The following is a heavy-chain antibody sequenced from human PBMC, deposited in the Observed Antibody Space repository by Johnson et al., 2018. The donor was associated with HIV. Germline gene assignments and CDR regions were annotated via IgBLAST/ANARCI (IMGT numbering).Heavy chain of an antibody. CDR2: ISFAGSNK. CDR1: GFTFSSYA. Sequence: QVQLVESGGGVVQPGRSLRLSCAASGFTFSSYAMHWVRQAPGKGLEWVAVISFAGSNKYYTDSVKGRFTISRDNAKNSLYLQMNSLRAEDTAVYYCARDEDDGIQIWMGDAFDIWGQGTMVTVSS. V-gene: IGHV3-30-3*01. J-gene: IGHJ3*02. D-gene: IGHD5-18*01. CDR3: ARDEDDGIQIWMGDAFDI.